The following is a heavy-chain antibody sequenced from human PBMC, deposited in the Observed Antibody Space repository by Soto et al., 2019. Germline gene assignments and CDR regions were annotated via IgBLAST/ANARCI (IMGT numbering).Heavy chain of an antibody. V-gene: IGHV3-23*01. CDR2: ISGSGGST. CDR1: VFTFSSYA. D-gene: IGHD2-15*01. J-gene: IGHJ4*02. Sequence: GSLRLSGAASVFTFSSYAMSWVRQAPGKGLEWVSAISGSGGSTDYADSVKGRFTISRDNSKNTLHLQMNSLRAEDTAVYYCAKVVVSSFFDYWGQGILVTVSS. CDR3: AKVVVSSFFDY.